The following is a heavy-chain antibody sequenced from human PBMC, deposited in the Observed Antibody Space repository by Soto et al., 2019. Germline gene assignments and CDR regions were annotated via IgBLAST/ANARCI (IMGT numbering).Heavy chain of an antibody. CDR1: GFTFRTYA. V-gene: IGHV3-30-3*01. CDR2: ISYDGNNK. Sequence: GGSLRLSCAASGFTFRTYAMHWVRQAPGKGLEWVAVISYDGNNKYYADSVKGRFTISRDNSKNTLYLQMNSLRAEDTAVYYCARDYSIAAADYYFDYWGQGTLVTVSS. CDR3: ARDYSIAAADYYFDY. D-gene: IGHD6-13*01. J-gene: IGHJ4*02.